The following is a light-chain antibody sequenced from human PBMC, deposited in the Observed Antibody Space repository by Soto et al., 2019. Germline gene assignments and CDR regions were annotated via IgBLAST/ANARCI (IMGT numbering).Light chain of an antibody. CDR2: DVS. Sequence: QSALTQSASVSGSPGQSITIPCTGTSSDVGGYNYVSWYQQHPGKAPKLMIYDVSNRPSGVSNRFSGSKSGNTASLTISGLQAEDEADYYCSSYTSSSTLLYVFGTGTKLTVL. CDR1: SSDVGGYNY. J-gene: IGLJ1*01. CDR3: SSYTSSSTLLYV. V-gene: IGLV2-14*01.